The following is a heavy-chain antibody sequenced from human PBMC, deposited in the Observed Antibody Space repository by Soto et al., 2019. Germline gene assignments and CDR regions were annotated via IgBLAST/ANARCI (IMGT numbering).Heavy chain of an antibody. J-gene: IGHJ4*02. CDR2: INGDGSST. D-gene: IGHD1-26*01. CDR3: ARATPVVGYDF. CDR1: QFTFRDFW. V-gene: IGHV3-74*01. Sequence: GGSLRLSCAASQFTFRDFWIHWVRQAPGKGLVWVSRINGDGSSTSYADSVKGRFTISRDNAKNTAYLQMNSLRAEDTAIYYCARATPVVGYDFWGKGTLVTVSS.